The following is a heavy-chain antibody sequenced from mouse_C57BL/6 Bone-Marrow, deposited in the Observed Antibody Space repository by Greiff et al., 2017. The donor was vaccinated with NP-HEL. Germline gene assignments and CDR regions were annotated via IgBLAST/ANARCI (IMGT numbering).Heavy chain of an antibody. Sequence: QVQLQQSGAELARPGASVKLSCKASGYTFTSYGISWVKQRTGQGLEWIGEIYPRSGNTYYNEKFKGKATLTADKSSSTAYMELRSLTSEDSAVYFCARSPVITTVVATDYWGQGTLSQSPQ. CDR2: IYPRSGNT. V-gene: IGHV1-81*01. CDR3: ARSPVITTVVATDY. D-gene: IGHD1-1*01. J-gene: IGHJ2*01. CDR1: GYTFTSYG.